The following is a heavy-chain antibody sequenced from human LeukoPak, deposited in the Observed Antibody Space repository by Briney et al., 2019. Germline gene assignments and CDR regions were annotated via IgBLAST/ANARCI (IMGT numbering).Heavy chain of an antibody. V-gene: IGHV4-4*07. D-gene: IGHD6-13*01. CDR1: GGPISTHY. J-gene: IGHJ4*02. Sequence: SETLSLTCTVSGGPISTHYWSWIRQPAGKGLEWIGRVNSRGSTNYKPSLESRVTMSVDTSKNQFSLKLSSVTAADTAVYYCASSSSSWTIDYWGQGTLVTVSS. CDR3: ASSSSSWTIDY. CDR2: VNSRGST.